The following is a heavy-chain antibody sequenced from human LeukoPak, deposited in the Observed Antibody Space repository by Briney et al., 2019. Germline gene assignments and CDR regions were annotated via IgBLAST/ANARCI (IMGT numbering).Heavy chain of an antibody. CDR1: GFYFGTRY. V-gene: IGHV3-74*03. CDR3: ARAVAGTGSSDS. J-gene: IGHJ4*02. CDR2: INPEGTER. Sequence: GGSLRLSCAASGFYFGTRYVHWVRQAPGKGLMWVSRINPEGTERKYADSVRGRFIISRDNGENTLYLQMNSLRVDDTAVYFCARAVAGTGSSDSWGQGTLVTVSS. D-gene: IGHD6-19*01.